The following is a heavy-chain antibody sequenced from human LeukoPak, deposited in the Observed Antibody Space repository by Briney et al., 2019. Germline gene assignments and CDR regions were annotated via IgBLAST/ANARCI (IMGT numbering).Heavy chain of an antibody. CDR2: LYPGGTT. J-gene: IGHJ3*02. D-gene: IGHD3-22*01. CDR3: ARDLEDSSPFGAFDM. Sequence: PGGSLRLSCAASGFTVSSNYMSWVRQAPGKGLEWVSALYPGGTTYYADSVMGRFTISRDNSKNTLYLQMNSLRAEDTAVYYCARDLEDSSPFGAFDMWGQGTMVTVSS. V-gene: IGHV3-53*01. CDR1: GFTVSSNY.